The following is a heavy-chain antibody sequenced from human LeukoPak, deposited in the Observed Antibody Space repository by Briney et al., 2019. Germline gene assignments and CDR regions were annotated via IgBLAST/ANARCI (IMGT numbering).Heavy chain of an antibody. D-gene: IGHD2-8*01. V-gene: IGHV3-21*01. J-gene: IGHJ4*02. Sequence: SGGSLRLSCAASGFTFSSYSMNWVRQAPGKGLEWVSSISSSSSYIYYADSVKGRFTISRDNAKNSLYLQMNSLRAEDTAVYYCATDGGYCTNDVCYTAFDYWGQGTLVTVSS. CDR3: ATDGGYCTNDVCYTAFDY. CDR1: GFTFSSYS. CDR2: ISSSSSYI.